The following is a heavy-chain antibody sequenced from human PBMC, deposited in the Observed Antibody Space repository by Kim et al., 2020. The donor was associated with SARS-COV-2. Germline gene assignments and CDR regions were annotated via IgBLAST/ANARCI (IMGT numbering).Heavy chain of an antibody. V-gene: IGHV3-30*18. CDR1: GFTFSSYG. CDR3: AKPRGYSYGSPFDY. CDR2: ISYDGRNK. Sequence: GGSLRLSCAASGFTFSSYGMHWVRQAPGKGLEWVAVISYDGRNKYYADSVKGRFTVSRDNSKNTLYLQMNSLRAEDTAVYYCAKPRGYSYGSPFDYWGQGTLVTVSS. D-gene: IGHD5-18*01. J-gene: IGHJ4*02.